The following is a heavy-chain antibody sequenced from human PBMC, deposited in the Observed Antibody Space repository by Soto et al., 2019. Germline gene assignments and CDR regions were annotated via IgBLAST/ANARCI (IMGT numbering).Heavy chain of an antibody. Sequence: EVQLVESGGGLVQPGGSLRLSCAASGFTVSSNYMTWVRQAPGKGLEWVSLIYSGGSTYYADSVKGRFTISRDNSKNTLYLQMNRLRAEDTAVYYCAGTSSLDYRGQGPLVTVSS. CDR2: IYSGGST. J-gene: IGHJ4*02. D-gene: IGHD3-10*01. CDR1: GFTVSSNY. V-gene: IGHV3-66*01. CDR3: AGTSSLDY.